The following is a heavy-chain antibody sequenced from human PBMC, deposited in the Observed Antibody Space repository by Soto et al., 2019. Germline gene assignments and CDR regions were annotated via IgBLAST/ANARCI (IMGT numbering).Heavy chain of an antibody. J-gene: IGHJ4*02. Sequence: SETLSLTCTVSGGSISSGGYYWSWIRQPPGKGLEWIGYIYYSGSTYYNPSLKSRVTISVDTSKNQFSLKLSSVTAADTAVYYCARAGGWYTVTIDYWGQGTLVTVSS. CDR1: GGSISSGGYY. D-gene: IGHD4-17*01. CDR2: IYYSGST. V-gene: IGHV4-30-4*01. CDR3: ARAGGWYTVTIDY.